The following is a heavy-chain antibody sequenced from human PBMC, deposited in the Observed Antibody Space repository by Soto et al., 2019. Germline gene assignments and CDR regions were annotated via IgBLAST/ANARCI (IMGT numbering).Heavy chain of an antibody. Sequence: GASVKVSCKASGYSFATYGFSWVRQAPGQGLECVGWISAHNGDTHYSQKFQGRVTLTTDTSTNTGYMELRSLTSDDTAVYFCATEPIYYNDGSGYYPLGHWGRGTLVTVSS. CDR3: ATEPIYYNDGSGYYPLGH. CDR2: ISAHNGDT. J-gene: IGHJ4*02. D-gene: IGHD3-22*01. CDR1: GYSFATYG. V-gene: IGHV1-18*04.